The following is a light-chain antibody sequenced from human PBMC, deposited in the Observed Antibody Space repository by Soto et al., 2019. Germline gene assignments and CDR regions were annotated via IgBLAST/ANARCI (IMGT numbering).Light chain of an antibody. J-gene: IGKJ1*01. V-gene: IGKV3-20*01. Sequence: EIVLTQSPGTLSLSPGERATLSCRASQSVARNYLAWYQHKPGQAPRLLIYGASNRATGIPDRFSGSGSGTDFTLTVSRLEPEDCAVYYCQQYDSSPTFGQGTKVEIK. CDR3: QQYDSSPT. CDR1: QSVARNY. CDR2: GAS.